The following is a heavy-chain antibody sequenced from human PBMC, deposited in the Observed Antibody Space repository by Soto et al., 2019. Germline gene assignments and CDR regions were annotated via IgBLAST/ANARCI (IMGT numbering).Heavy chain of an antibody. CDR2: IYYSGST. J-gene: IGHJ4*02. CDR1: GSSISSSSYY. D-gene: IGHD5-18*01. Sequence: PSETLSLTCTVSGSSISSSSYYWGWIRQPPGKGLEWIGSIYYSGSTYYNPSLKSRVTISVDTSKNQFSLKLSSVTAADTAVYYCARRNMLEDTAMVFFDYWGQGTLVTVSS. CDR3: ARRNMLEDTAMVFFDY. V-gene: IGHV4-39*01.